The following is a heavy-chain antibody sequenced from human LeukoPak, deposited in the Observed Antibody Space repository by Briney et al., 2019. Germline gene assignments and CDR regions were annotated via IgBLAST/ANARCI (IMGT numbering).Heavy chain of an antibody. CDR3: ARTGRDQLLFVDY. CDR1: GDSIRSYY. V-gene: IGHV4-59*01. CDR2: ISDSGTT. J-gene: IGHJ4*02. Sequence: SETLSLTCTVSGDSIRSYYWSWIRQPPGKGLEWIGYISDSGTTSYNPSLKSRVTISVDTSKNQFSLKLNSVTAADTAVYYCARTGRDQLLFVDYWGQGTLVTVSS. D-gene: IGHD2-2*01.